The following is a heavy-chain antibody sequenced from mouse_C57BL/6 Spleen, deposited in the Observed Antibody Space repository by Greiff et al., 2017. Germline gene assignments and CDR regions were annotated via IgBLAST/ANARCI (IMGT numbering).Heavy chain of an antibody. Sequence: QVQLQQPGAELVKPGASVKMSCKASGYTFTSYWITWVKQRPGQGLEWIGDIYPGSGSTNYNEKFKSKATLTVDTSSREAYMQLSSLTSEDSAVYDCARGGTTVYYFGGWGKGTTLTVS. CDR3: ARGGTTVYYFGG. CDR1: GYTFTSYW. V-gene: IGHV1-55*01. CDR2: IYPGSGST. J-gene: IGHJ2*01. D-gene: IGHD1-1*01.